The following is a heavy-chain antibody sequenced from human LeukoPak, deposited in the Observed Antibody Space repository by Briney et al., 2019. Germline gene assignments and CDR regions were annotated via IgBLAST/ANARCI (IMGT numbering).Heavy chain of an antibody. J-gene: IGHJ4*02. CDR3: ARDSRGYSYGTLPDY. Sequence: ASVKVSCKASGYTFTGYYMHWVRQAPGQGLEWMGWINPNSGGTNYAQKFQGRVTMTRDTSISTAYMELRSLRSDDTAVYYCARDSRGYSYGTLPDYWGQGTLVTVSS. V-gene: IGHV1-2*02. CDR2: INPNSGGT. D-gene: IGHD5-18*01. CDR1: GYTFTGYY.